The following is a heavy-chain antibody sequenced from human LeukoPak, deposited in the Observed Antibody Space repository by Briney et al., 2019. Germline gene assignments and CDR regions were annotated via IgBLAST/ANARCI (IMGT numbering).Heavy chain of an antibody. CDR3: ARDPYDSSRGLYYFDY. V-gene: IGHV3-7*04. J-gene: IGHJ4*02. Sequence: GGSLTLTCAASGFTFSSYWWSWVRQAPGKGLEWVANIKQDGSDKYYVDSVKGRFTISRDNAKNSLYLQMNSLRAEDTAVYYCARDPYDSSRGLYYFDYWGQGTLVTVSS. CDR2: IKQDGSDK. D-gene: IGHD3-22*01. CDR1: GFTFSSYW.